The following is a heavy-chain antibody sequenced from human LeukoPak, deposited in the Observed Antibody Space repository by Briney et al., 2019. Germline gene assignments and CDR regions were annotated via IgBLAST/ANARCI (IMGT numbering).Heavy chain of an antibody. CDR1: GFTFSSHG. J-gene: IGHJ4*02. D-gene: IGHD2-8*01. CDR2: ISPNGGIT. CDR3: AKDPDCTSGICYTFFDY. V-gene: IGHV3-23*01. Sequence: GGSLRLSCAASGFTFSSHGMNWVRQAPGKGLEWVSGISPNGGITYYTDPVKGRFTISRDNSKNTLYLQMNSLRAEDTAVYYCAKDPDCTSGICYTFFDYWGQGTLVTVYS.